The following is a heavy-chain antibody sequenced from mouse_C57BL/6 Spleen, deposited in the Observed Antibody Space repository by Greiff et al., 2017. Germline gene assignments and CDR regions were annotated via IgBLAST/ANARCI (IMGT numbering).Heavy chain of an antibody. V-gene: IGHV5-16*01. CDR1: GFTFSDYY. J-gene: IGHJ4*01. CDR2: INYDGSST. D-gene: IGHD1-1*01. Sequence: EVHLVESEGGLVQPGSSMKLSCTASGFTFSDYYMAWVRQVPEKGLEWVANINYDGSSTYYLDSLKSRFIISRDNAKNILYLQMSSLKSEDTATYDCARVYYGSSYLGYAMDYWGQGTSVTVSS. CDR3: ARVYYGSSYLGYAMDY.